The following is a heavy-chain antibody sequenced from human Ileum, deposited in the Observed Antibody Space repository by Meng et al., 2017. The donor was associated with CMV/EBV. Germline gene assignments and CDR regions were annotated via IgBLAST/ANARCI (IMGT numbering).Heavy chain of an antibody. D-gene: IGHD3-16*01. V-gene: IGHV3-7*01. CDR3: VWGGWFFNS. Sequence: LSCSACGLIFNKSWMSWVRQAPGKGLEWVANIKEDGSEKNYVESVRGRFTISRDNAKNSLYLQMDSLRAEDTAVYYCVWGGWFFNSWGQGTLVTVSS. CDR2: IKEDGSEK. J-gene: IGHJ4*02. CDR1: GLIFNKSW.